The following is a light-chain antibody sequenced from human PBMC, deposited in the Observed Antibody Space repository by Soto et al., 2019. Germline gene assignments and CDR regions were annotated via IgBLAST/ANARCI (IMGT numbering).Light chain of an antibody. CDR1: QSMNYW. V-gene: IGKV1-5*01. CDR3: QQYHTDWT. CDR2: DVS. Sequence: DIQMTQSPSTLSASVGDRVTITCRAGQSMNYWLAWYQQKPGKAPKVLIYDVSTLESGVPSRYSGSGSGTEFTLTISSLQSDDLATYYCQQYHTDWTFGQGTKVDI. J-gene: IGKJ1*01.